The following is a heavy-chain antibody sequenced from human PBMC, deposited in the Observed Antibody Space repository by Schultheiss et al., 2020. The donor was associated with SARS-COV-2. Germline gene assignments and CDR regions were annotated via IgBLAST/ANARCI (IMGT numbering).Heavy chain of an antibody. V-gene: IGHV4-61*01. CDR1: GDSVRRNTYY. D-gene: IGHD6-19*01. Sequence: SETLSLTCSVSGDSVRRNTYYWTWIRQSPGKGLEWIGFIYYSGDTNYNPSLKGRVTLSIDASNNQFSLKLNSVTAADTAVYYCARVAQTGYSSGWYYYFDCWGQGTLVTVSS. J-gene: IGHJ4*02. CDR2: IYYSGDT. CDR3: ARVAQTGYSSGWYYYFDC.